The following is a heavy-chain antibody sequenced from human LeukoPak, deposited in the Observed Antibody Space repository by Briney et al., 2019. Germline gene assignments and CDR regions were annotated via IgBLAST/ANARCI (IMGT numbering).Heavy chain of an antibody. CDR1: GYSISSGYY. J-gene: IGHJ4*02. CDR3: ARRSNRGVYAMVLPYLDY. V-gene: IGHV4-38-2*02. Sequence: PSETLSLTCTVSGYSISSGYYWGWIRQPPGKGLEWIGYIYHSGSTYYNPSLKSRVTISVDRSKNQFSLKLSSVTAADTAVYYCARRSNRGVYAMVLPYLDYWGQGTLVTVSS. CDR2: IYHSGST. D-gene: IGHD2-8*01.